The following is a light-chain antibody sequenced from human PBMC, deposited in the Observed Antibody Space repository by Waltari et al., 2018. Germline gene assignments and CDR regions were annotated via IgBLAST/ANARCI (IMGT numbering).Light chain of an antibody. CDR1: QSVLYSSNNKNY. Sequence: DIVMTQSPDSLAVSLGEKATVNCKSSQSVLYSSNNKNYLAWYQQKPGQPPKLLIYWASIRESGVPDRFNGSGSGTDFTLTISSLEPEDFAVYYCQQRSNWPKTFGQGTKVEIK. CDR2: WAS. V-gene: IGKV4-1*01. CDR3: QQRSNWPKT. J-gene: IGKJ1*01.